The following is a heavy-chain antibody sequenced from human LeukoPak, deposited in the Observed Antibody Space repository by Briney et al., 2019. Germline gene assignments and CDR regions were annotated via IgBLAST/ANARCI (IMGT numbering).Heavy chain of an antibody. Sequence: SETLSLTCTVSGGSISSSSYYWGWIRQPPGKGLEWIGSIYYSGSTYYNPSLKSRATISVDTSKNQFSLKLSSVTAADTAVYYCASDSGYSYGYSDYWGQGTLVTVSS. J-gene: IGHJ4*02. D-gene: IGHD5-18*01. V-gene: IGHV4-39*01. CDR3: ASDSGYSYGYSDY. CDR1: GGSISSSSYY. CDR2: IYYSGST.